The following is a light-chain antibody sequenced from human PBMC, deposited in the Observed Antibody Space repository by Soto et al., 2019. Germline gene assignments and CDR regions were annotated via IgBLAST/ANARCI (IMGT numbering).Light chain of an antibody. CDR1: QSVGTDY. CDR3: QQYDRSPFT. J-gene: IGKJ3*01. Sequence: IVLTQSPGTLSLSPGERATLSCRASQSVGTDYLAWYQQKPGQAPRLLIYATSSRTPGTPDRFSGSGSETDFTLTIRRLEPEDFAVYFCQQYDRSPFTFGPGTKLVIK. V-gene: IGKV3-20*01. CDR2: ATS.